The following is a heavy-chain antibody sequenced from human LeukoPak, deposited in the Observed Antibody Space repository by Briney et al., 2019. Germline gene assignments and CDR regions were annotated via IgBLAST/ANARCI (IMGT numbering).Heavy chain of an antibody. CDR2: ISGSGGST. J-gene: IGHJ4*02. V-gene: IGHV3-23*01. D-gene: IGHD3-22*01. Sequence: GGTLRLSCAASGFTFSSYGMSWVRQAPGKGLEWVSAISGSGGSTNYADSVKGRFTISRDNSKNTLYLQMNSLRAEDTAVYYCAKEPPITMIVVDSVNYFDYWGQGTLVTVSS. CDR3: AKEPPITMIVVDSVNYFDY. CDR1: GFTFSSYG.